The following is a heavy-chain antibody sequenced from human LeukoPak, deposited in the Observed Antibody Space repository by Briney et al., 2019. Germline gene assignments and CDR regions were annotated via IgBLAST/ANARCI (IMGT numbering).Heavy chain of an antibody. Sequence: GGSLRLSCAASGFTFSSYAMHWVRQPPGKGLEWVAVISYVGSNKYYADSVKGRFTISRDNSKNTLYLQMNSLRAEDTAVYYCARDRLAVAELDYWGQGTLVTVSS. CDR2: ISYVGSNK. D-gene: IGHD6-19*01. V-gene: IGHV3-30-3*01. CDR1: GFTFSSYA. J-gene: IGHJ4*02. CDR3: ARDRLAVAELDY.